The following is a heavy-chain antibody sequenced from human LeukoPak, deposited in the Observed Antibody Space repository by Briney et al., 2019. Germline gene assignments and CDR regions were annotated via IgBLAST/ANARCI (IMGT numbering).Heavy chain of an antibody. V-gene: IGHV3-23*01. Sequence: GGSLRLSCAASGFTFSSYAMSWVRQAPGKGLEWVSAISGSGGSTYYTDSVKGRFTISRDNSKNTLYLQMNSLRAEDTAVYYCAKEFGSYYYYYMDVWGKGTTVTVSS. J-gene: IGHJ6*03. CDR2: ISGSGGST. CDR3: AKEFGSYYYYYMDV. D-gene: IGHD3-10*01. CDR1: GFTFSSYA.